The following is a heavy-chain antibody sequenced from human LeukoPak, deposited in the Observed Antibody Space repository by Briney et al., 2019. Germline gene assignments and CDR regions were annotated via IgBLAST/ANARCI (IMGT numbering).Heavy chain of an antibody. D-gene: IGHD4-11*01. V-gene: IGHV1-2*02. CDR3: ARRSNDYSFDY. CDR1: GYTFTGYY. J-gene: IGHJ4*02. Sequence: ASVKVSCKASGYTFTGYYMHWVRQAPGQGLEWMGWINPNSGGTSYAQKFQGRVTMTRDTPISTVYMELSSLRSEDTAVYYCARRSNDYSFDYWGQGTLVTVSS. CDR2: INPNSGGT.